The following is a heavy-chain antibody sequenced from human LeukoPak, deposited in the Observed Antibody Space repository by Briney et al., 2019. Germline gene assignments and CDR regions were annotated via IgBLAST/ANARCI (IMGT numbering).Heavy chain of an antibody. CDR3: AKIEVGRFDP. J-gene: IGHJ5*02. CDR1: GASISSHY. D-gene: IGHD1-26*01. V-gene: IGHV4-59*11. CDR2: IYDRGST. Sequence: SETLSLTCTVTGASISSHYWCWIRQTPGTGLEWIGDIYDRGSTTYNPSLKSRVSISADTSRSQFSLNLRSVTAADTAVYYCAKIEVGRFDPWGQGTLVTVSS.